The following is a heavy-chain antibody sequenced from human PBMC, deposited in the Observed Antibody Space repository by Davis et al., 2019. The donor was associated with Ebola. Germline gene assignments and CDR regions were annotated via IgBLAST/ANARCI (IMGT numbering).Heavy chain of an antibody. CDR2: IKSKTDGGTT. CDR3: ARVAVAGLFGG. Sequence: GESLKISCAASGFTFSNAWMNWVRQAPGKGLEWVGRIKSKTDGGTTDYAAPVKGRFTISRDDSKNTLYLQMNSLRAEDTAVYYCARVAVAGLFGGWGQGTLVTVSS. CDR1: GFTFSNAW. V-gene: IGHV3-15*07. D-gene: IGHD6-19*01. J-gene: IGHJ4*02.